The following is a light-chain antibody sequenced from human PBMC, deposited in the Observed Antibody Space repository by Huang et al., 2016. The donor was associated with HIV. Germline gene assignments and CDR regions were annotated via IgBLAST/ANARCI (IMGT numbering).Light chain of an antibody. CDR1: QSVSNY. CDR3: QQRGKRALT. CDR2: DTS. Sequence: DIVLTQSPATLSSSPGERATLSCRASQSVSNYLAWYQQKPDQAPRLLIYDTSNRASGVPARFSGSGSGTDFTLTISSLEPEDFAVYYCQQRGKRALTFGGGTKVEIK. J-gene: IGKJ4*01. V-gene: IGKV3-11*01.